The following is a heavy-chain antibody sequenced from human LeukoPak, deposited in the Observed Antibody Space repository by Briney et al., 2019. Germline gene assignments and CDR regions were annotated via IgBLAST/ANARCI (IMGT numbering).Heavy chain of an antibody. CDR2: ISRNGDTT. CDR1: GFTFSTFP. J-gene: IGHJ3*02. V-gene: IGHV3-64D*06. Sequence: GGSLRLSCAASGFTFSTFPMHWVRQAPGKGLEYFSAISRNGDTTYYADSVKGRFTISRDNSKNTLYLQMSSLRPEDTAVYYCVKALSDDAFDIWGQGTMVTVSS. CDR3: VKALSDDAFDI.